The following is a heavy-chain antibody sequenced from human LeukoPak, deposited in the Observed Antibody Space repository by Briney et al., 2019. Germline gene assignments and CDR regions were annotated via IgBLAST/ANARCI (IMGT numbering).Heavy chain of an antibody. CDR3: ARDPSLVPAAIGFDP. CDR2: IIPIFGTA. D-gene: IGHD2-2*02. V-gene: IGHV1-69*13. Sequence: SVKVSCKASGGTFSSYAISWVRQAPGQGLEWMGGIIPIFGTANYAQKFQGRVTITADESTSTAYMELSSLRSEDTAVYYCARDPSLVPAAIGFDPWGQGTLVTVSS. J-gene: IGHJ5*02. CDR1: GGTFSSYA.